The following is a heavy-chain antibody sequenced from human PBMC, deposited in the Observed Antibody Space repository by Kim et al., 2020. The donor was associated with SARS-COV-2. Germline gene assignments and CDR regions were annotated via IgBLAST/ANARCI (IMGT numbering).Heavy chain of an antibody. J-gene: IGHJ4*02. CDR3: AKAQPLSSGWYVFED. V-gene: IGHV3-23*01. D-gene: IGHD6-19*01. Sequence: GGSLRLSCGASGFTVNNFAMSWVRQAPGKGLEWVSTDPGGGGRTFYADSVKGRFTISRDNSKNTVFLQMNSVRAEDTAVYYCAKAQPLSSGWYVFEDWCQGTLVTVCS. CDR2: DPGGGGRT. CDR1: GFTVNNFA.